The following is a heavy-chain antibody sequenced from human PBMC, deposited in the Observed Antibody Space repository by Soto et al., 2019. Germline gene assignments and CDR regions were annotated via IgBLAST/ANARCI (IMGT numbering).Heavy chain of an antibody. CDR2: TYHSGTT. J-gene: IGHJ5*02. CDR3: ARQTNSSPARGPNWFDP. CDR1: GDSINTSHW. D-gene: IGHD6-19*01. Sequence: SETLSLTCAVYGDSINTSHWWSWVRQTPGKGLEWIGETYHSGTTNYNPSLKSRVTISMDKSKDLFSLKLNSVTAADTALYFCARQTNSSPARGPNWFDPWGQGALVTVSS. V-gene: IGHV4-4*02.